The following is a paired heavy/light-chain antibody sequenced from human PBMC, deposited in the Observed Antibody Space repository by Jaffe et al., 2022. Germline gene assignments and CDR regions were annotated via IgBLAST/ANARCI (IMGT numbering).Light chain of an antibody. CDR2: GTS. J-gene: IGLJ3*02. Sequence: QTVVTQEPSLTVSPGGTVTLTCASSTGAVTSNFWPNWIQQKPGQAPRSLIHGTSNRQYWTPDRFSGSLVGGKAALTVSGVQPEDEADYYCLLYYGGAQHWVFGGGTKLTVL. V-gene: IGLV7-43*01. CDR1: TGAVTSNFW. CDR3: LLYYGGAQHWV.
Heavy chain of an antibody. CDR2: ISTSSSTI. D-gene: IGHD3-16*01. Sequence: EVQLVESGGGLVQPGGSLRLSCAASGFTFNDYEMNWVRQAPGKGLEWVSYISTSSSTIYYADSVKGRFTISRDDAKNSLYLQMNSLRAEDTAVYYCSRDVNRRRDNLPWGYWGQGTLVTVSS. CDR3: SRDVNRRRDNLPWGY. CDR1: GFTFNDYE. J-gene: IGHJ4*02. V-gene: IGHV3-48*03.